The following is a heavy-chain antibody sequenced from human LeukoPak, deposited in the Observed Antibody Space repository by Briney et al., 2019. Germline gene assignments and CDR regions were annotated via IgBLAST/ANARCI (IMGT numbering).Heavy chain of an antibody. CDR2: IYYSGST. CDR1: GGSISSYY. D-gene: IGHD1-26*01. CDR3: ARLPHTWDYYYYGMDV. Sequence: SETLSLTCTVSGGSISSYYWSWIRQPPGKGLEWIGYIYYSGSTNYNPSLKSRVTISVDTSKNQFSLKLSSVTAADTAVYYCARLPHTWDYYYYGMDVWGQGTTVTVPS. J-gene: IGHJ6*02. V-gene: IGHV4-59*08.